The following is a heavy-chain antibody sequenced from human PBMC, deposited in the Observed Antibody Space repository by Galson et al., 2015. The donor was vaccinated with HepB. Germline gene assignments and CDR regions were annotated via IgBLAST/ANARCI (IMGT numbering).Heavy chain of an antibody. CDR2: INADGSDE. CDR3: ATDGGWFRLDP. J-gene: IGHJ5*02. V-gene: IGHV3-7*01. CDR1: GFTFRTSW. Sequence: SLRLSCAASGFTFRTSWMTWVRQGPGRGLEWVANINADGSDEFYVDSVKDRFTISRDNAKNSLYLQMNSLRAEDTGVYYCATDGGWFRLDPWGQGTLVTVPS. D-gene: IGHD2-15*01.